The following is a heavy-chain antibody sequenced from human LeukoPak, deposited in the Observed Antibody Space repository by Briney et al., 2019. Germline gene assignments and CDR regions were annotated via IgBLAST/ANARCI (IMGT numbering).Heavy chain of an antibody. D-gene: IGHD4-23*01. CDR2: IASDGSST. V-gene: IGHV3-74*01. CDR3: ARGQPHGNDY. CDR1: GFTFSSYW. J-gene: IGHJ4*02. Sequence: GGSLRLSCAASGFTFSSYWMNWFRQAPGKGLVWVSRIASDGSSTTYADSVKGRFSISRDNAKNTLYLQMNSLRVEDTAVYYCARGQPHGNDYWGQGTLVTVSS.